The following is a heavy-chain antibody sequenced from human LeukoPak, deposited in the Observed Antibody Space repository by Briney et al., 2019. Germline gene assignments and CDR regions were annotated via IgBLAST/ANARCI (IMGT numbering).Heavy chain of an antibody. CDR2: INAGNGNT. D-gene: IGHD3-22*01. CDR1: GYTFTNYA. V-gene: IGHV1-3*01. J-gene: IGHJ4*02. CDR3: ARDLIYYDSSGYRGEYYFDY. Sequence: ASVKVSCKASGYTFTNYAMHWVRQAPGQRLEWMGWINAGNGNTKYSQKFQGRVTITRDTSASTAYMELSSLRSEDTAVYYCARDLIYYDSSGYRGEYYFDYWGQGTLVTVSS.